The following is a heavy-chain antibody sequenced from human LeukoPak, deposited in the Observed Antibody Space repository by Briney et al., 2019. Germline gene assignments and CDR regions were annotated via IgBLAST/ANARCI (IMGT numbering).Heavy chain of an antibody. V-gene: IGHV3-23*01. CDR2: ISGSGANT. CDR1: GFTFSNYA. Sequence: GGSLRLSCAASGFTFSNYAMNWVRQAPGKGLEWVSAISGSGANTYYADSVKGRFTISRDNSKSTLYLQMNSLRAEDTALYYCAKPAKTDYADFWGQGTLATVSS. J-gene: IGHJ4*02. D-gene: IGHD1-14*01. CDR3: AKPAKTDYADF.